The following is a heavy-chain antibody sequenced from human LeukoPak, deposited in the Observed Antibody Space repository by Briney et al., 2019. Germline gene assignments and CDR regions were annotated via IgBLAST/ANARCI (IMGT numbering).Heavy chain of an antibody. D-gene: IGHD6-13*01. CDR1: GFTFSDYY. CDR3: ARGGYSSSWYRKTNWFDP. Sequence: PGGSLRLSCAASGFTFSDYYMSWIRQAPGKGLEWVSYISSSGSTIYYADSVKGRFTISRDNSKNTLYLQMNSLRAEDTAVYYCARGGYSSSWYRKTNWFDPWGQGTLVTVSS. V-gene: IGHV3-11*04. J-gene: IGHJ5*02. CDR2: ISSSGSTI.